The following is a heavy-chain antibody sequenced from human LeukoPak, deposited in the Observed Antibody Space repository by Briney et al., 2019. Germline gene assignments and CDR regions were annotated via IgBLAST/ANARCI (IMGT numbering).Heavy chain of an antibody. V-gene: IGHV3-20*04. CDR3: TRNSGWYGLS. CDR1: GFTFDDYG. J-gene: IGHJ1*01. CDR2: IEYDGGRG. D-gene: IGHD6-19*01. Sequence: GGSLRLSCAASGFTFDDYGLSWVRQVPGKGLEWVSSIEYDGGRGHYADSVKGRFTISRDNSNNTLSLHLNSLRGEDTAVYYCTRNSGWYGLSWGQGTLVTVSS.